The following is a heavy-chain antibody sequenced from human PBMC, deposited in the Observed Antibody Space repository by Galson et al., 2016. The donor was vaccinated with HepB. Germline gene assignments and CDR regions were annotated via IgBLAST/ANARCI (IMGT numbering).Heavy chain of an antibody. J-gene: IGHJ4*02. Sequence: PALVKPTQTLTLTCTFSGFSLNTSGVGVGWIRQPPGKALEWLAVIYWDDDKRYSPPLRYRLTITKDTSKNQVALIMNNMDPVDTATYSWAYRLRWGTRLGFYFDLWGQGTLVTVSS. V-gene: IGHV2-5*02. CDR3: AYRLRWGTRLGFYFDL. CDR1: GFSLNTSGVG. CDR2: IYWDDDK. D-gene: IGHD3-16*01.